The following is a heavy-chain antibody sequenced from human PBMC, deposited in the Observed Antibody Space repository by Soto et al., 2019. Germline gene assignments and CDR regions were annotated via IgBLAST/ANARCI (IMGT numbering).Heavy chain of an antibody. CDR1: GGTFSSYA. J-gene: IGHJ4*02. CDR3: ARGDAMVRGVFDY. D-gene: IGHD3-10*01. CDR2: IIPIFGTA. V-gene: IGHV1-69*13. Sequence: SVKVSCKASGGTFSSYAISWVRPAPGQGLEWMGGIIPIFGTANYAQKFQGRVTITADESTSTAYMELSSLRSEDTAVYYCARGDAMVRGVFDYWGQGTLVTVSS.